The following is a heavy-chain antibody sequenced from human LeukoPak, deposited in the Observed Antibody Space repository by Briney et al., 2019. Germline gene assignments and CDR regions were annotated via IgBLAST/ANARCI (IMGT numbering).Heavy chain of an antibody. J-gene: IGHJ3*02. V-gene: IGHV3-21*01. D-gene: IGHD1-1*01. Sequence: PGGSLRLSCAASGFTFSSYSMNWVRQAPGKGLEWFSSISSSSSYIYYADSVKGRFTISRDNAKNSLYLQMNSLRAEDTAVYYCARDGTGSDAFDIWGQGTMVTVSS. CDR3: ARDGTGSDAFDI. CDR2: ISSSSSYI. CDR1: GFTFSSYS.